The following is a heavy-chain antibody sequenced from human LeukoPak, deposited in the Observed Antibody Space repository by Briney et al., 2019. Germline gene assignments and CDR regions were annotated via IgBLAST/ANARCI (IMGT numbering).Heavy chain of an antibody. Sequence: ASVKVSCKASGYTFTSYGISWVRQAPGLGLEWMGWISAYNGNTNYAQKLQGRVTMTTDTSTSTAYMELRSLRFDDTAVYYCARTLGYTQQTYYDYWGQGTLVTVSS. CDR1: GYTFTSYG. D-gene: IGHD1-1*01. CDR2: ISAYNGNT. V-gene: IGHV1-18*01. CDR3: ARTLGYTQQTYYDY. J-gene: IGHJ4*02.